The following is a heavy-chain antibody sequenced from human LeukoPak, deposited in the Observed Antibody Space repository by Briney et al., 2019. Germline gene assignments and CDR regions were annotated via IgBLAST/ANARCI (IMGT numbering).Heavy chain of an antibody. Sequence: PGGSLRLSCAASGFTFSNYDMNWVRQAPGKGLEWVSSISSSSYIYYADSVKGRFAISRDNAKNSLYLQMYSLRAEDTAVYYCAGTYGSGSYPNYWGQGTLVTVFS. J-gene: IGHJ4*02. V-gene: IGHV3-69-1*01. CDR3: AGTYGSGSYPNY. CDR1: GFTFSNYD. CDR2: ISSSSYI. D-gene: IGHD3-10*01.